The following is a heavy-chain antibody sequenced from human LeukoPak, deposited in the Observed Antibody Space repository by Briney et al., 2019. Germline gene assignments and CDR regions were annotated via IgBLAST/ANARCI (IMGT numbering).Heavy chain of an antibody. V-gene: IGHV3-7*04. CDR2: IKQDGSEK. Sequence: GGSLRLSCAVSGITFSRYWMSWVRQAPGKGLEWVANIKQDGSEKNYVDSVKGRFTISRDNAKDSLYLQMNCLRAEDTAVYYCARDADFEYWGQGTLVTVSS. CDR3: ARDADFEY. J-gene: IGHJ4*02. CDR1: GITFSRYW.